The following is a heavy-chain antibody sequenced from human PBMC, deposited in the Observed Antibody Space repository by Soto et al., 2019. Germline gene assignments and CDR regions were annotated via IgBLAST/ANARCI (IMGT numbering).Heavy chain of an antibody. CDR2: ISSNGGST. J-gene: IGHJ3*02. CDR1: GFTFSSYA. V-gene: IGHV3-64D*08. Sequence: GGSLRLSCSASGFTFSSYAMHWVRQAPGKGLEYVSAISSNGGSTYYADSVKGRFTISRDNSKNTLYLQMSSLRAEDTAVYYCVKDTLGYCSGGSCYPYAFDIWGQGTMVTVSS. CDR3: VKDTLGYCSGGSCYPYAFDI. D-gene: IGHD2-15*01.